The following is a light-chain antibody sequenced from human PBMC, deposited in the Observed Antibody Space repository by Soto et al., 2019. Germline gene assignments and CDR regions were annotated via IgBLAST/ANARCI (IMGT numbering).Light chain of an antibody. J-gene: IGKJ1*01. Sequence: EIVLTQSPATLSVSPGERATLSCKASQSVSRNLAWYQQEPGQAPRLLIYASSTRATGIPDRFSGSASGTEFTLTISSLQSEDFAVYYCQQYDDWQTFGQGTKVEV. V-gene: IGKV3-15*01. CDR3: QQYDDWQT. CDR1: QSVSRN. CDR2: ASS.